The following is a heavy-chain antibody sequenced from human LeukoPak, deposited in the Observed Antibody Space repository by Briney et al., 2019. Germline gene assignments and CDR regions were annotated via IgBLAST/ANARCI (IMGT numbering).Heavy chain of an antibody. CDR2: ISHSGTT. J-gene: IGHJ4*02. CDR1: GGSIDITNY. Sequence: SGTLSLTCGVSGGSIDITNYWSWVRQAPGKGLEWIGEISHSGTTNYNPSLRSRVTMFLVRANNQFSLSLTSVTAADSAVYYCTRENRPFCPFAYWGQGVLVTVSS. V-gene: IGHV4-4*02. D-gene: IGHD2/OR15-2a*01. CDR3: TRENRPFCPFAY.